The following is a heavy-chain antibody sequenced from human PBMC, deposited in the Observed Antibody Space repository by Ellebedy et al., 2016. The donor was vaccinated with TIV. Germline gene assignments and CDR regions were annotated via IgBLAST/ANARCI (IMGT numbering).Heavy chain of an antibody. Sequence: ASVKVSCKASGAAFSSHAVSWVRQAPGQGLEWMGGIMPMLRTANYAQKFQGRVTITADESTSTAHMELSSLRSEDTAVYFCAREPFDILTASGGWFDSWGQGTLVTVSS. CDR1: GAAFSSHA. V-gene: IGHV1-69*13. J-gene: IGHJ5*01. CDR2: IMPMLRTA. D-gene: IGHD3-9*01. CDR3: AREPFDILTASGGWFDS.